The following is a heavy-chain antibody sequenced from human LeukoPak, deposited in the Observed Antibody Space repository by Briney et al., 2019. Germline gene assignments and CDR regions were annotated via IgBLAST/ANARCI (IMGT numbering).Heavy chain of an antibody. CDR2: IDPSGGST. D-gene: IGHD2-2*02. J-gene: IGHJ5*02. CDR1: GYTFTSYY. Sequence: GASVKVSCKASGYTFTSYYMHWVRQAPGQGLEWMGIIDPSGGSTSYAQKFQGRVTMTRDTSTSTVYMELSSLRSEDTAVYYCARVVGDCSSTSCYTGNWFDPWGQGTLVTVSS. V-gene: IGHV1-46*01. CDR3: ARVVGDCSSTSCYTGNWFDP.